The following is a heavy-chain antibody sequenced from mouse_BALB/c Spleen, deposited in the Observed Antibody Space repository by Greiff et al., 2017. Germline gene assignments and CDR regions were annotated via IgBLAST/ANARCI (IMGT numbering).Heavy chain of an antibody. D-gene: IGHD2-3*01. J-gene: IGHJ4*01. CDR2: INPSNGGT. V-gene: IGHV1S81*02. CDR3: TRYDGFAMDY. CDR1: GYTFTSYY. Sequence: QVQLQQPGAELVKPGASVKLSCKASGYTFTSYYMYWVKQRPGQGLEWIGGINPSNGGTNFNEKFKSKATLTVDKSSSTAYMQLSSLTSEDSAVYYCTRYDGFAMDYWGQGTSVTVSS.